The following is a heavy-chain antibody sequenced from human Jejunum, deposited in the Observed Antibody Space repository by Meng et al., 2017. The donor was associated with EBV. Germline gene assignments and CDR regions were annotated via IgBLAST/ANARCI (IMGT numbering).Heavy chain of an antibody. Sequence: VQLPESGPGLVKPSGTLSLTCGVSGDSIISTDTWWSWVRQPPGKGLEWIGEIFHAGNTNYNPSLKSQVTMSVDTSKNQFSLNLSSVTAADSAVYYCARGSHYTWDVWGQGTLVTVSS. CDR3: ARGSHYTWDV. V-gene: IGHV4-4*02. D-gene: IGHD3-16*01. CDR2: IFHAGNT. CDR1: GDSIISTDTW. J-gene: IGHJ4*02.